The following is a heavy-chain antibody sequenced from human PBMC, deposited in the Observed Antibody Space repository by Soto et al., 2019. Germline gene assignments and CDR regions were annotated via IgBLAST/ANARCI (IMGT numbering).Heavy chain of an antibody. D-gene: IGHD5-18*01. CDR2: IYPGDSDT. V-gene: IGHV5-51*01. Sequence: GESLKISCNGSGYSFTSYWIAWVRQMPGKGLEWMGIIYPGDSDTRYSPSFQGQVTISADKSISTAYLQWSSLKASDTAVYYCATESVDTAMEHRIGMDVWGQGTTVTVSS. J-gene: IGHJ6*02. CDR3: ATESVDTAMEHRIGMDV. CDR1: GYSFTSYW.